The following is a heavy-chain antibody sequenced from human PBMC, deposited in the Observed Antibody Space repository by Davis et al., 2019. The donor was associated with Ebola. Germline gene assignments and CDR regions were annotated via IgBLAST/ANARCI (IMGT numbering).Heavy chain of an antibody. CDR1: GGSFSGYY. CDR2: INHSGST. Sequence: SETLSLTCVVYGGSFSGYYWSWIRQPPRTGLEWIGEINHSGSTNYNPSFKGRVTISVDTSKNQFSLKLSSVTAADTAVYYCARIVWWYRRFHPWGQGTLVTVSS. J-gene: IGHJ5*02. D-gene: IGHD2-15*01. CDR3: ARIVWWYRRFHP. V-gene: IGHV4-34*01.